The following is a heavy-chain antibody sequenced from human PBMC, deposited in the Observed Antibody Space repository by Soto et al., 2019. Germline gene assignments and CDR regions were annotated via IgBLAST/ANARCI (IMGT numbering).Heavy chain of an antibody. J-gene: IGHJ4*02. CDR1: GGSISSYY. D-gene: IGHD1-20*01. CDR2: IYYSGST. Sequence: QVQLQESGPGLVKPSETLSLTCTVSGGSISSYYWSWIRQPPGKGLEWIGYIYYSGSTNYNPSLRSRVAISVDTSKNQFSLKVSSVTAADTAVYYCARRYGVAYDFWGQGTLVTVSS. CDR3: ARRYGVAYDF. V-gene: IGHV4-59*08.